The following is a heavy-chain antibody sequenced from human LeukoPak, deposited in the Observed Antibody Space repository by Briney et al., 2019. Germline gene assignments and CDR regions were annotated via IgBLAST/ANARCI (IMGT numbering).Heavy chain of an antibody. CDR3: ARGASVVAGSDNAFDI. Sequence: GGSLRLSCAASGFTFSSYSMNWVRQAPGKGLEWVSSISSSSIYIYYADSVRGRFTISRDNAKKSVHLQMNTLRAEDTAVYYCARGASVVAGSDNAFDIWGQGTMVTVSS. CDR1: GFTFSSYS. V-gene: IGHV3-21*01. J-gene: IGHJ3*02. D-gene: IGHD6-19*01. CDR2: ISSSSIYI.